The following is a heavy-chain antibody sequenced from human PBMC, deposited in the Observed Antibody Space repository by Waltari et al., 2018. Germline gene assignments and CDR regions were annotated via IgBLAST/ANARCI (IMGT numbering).Heavy chain of an antibody. Sequence: QVQLVQSGAEVKKPGSSVKVSCKASGGTFSSYAISWVRQAPGQGLEWMGGIIPIFGTANYAQKFQGRVTITADESTSTAYMELSSLRSEDTAVYYCARAATNYYDSSGSSDAFDIWGQGTMVTVSS. J-gene: IGHJ3*02. CDR2: IIPIFGTA. D-gene: IGHD3-22*01. V-gene: IGHV1-69*01. CDR1: GGTFSSYA. CDR3: ARAATNYYDSSGSSDAFDI.